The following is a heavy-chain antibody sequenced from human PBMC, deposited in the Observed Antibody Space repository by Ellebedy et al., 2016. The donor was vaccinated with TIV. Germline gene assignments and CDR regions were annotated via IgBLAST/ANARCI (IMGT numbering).Heavy chain of an antibody. D-gene: IGHD3-22*01. Sequence: GESLKISXAASGFTFSSHSMIWARQAPGKGLEWISYISTSPTSGTIHYADSVKGRFTISRDNAKNSLFLQMNTLTAEDTAMYYCVRDRRYDSSGYYIWGQGTLVTVSS. CDR3: VRDRRYDSSGYYI. CDR1: GFTFSSHS. J-gene: IGHJ1*01. V-gene: IGHV3-48*01. CDR2: ISTSPTSGTI.